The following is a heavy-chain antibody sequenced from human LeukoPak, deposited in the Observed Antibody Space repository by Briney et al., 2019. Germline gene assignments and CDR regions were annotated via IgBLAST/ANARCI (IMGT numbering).Heavy chain of an antibody. CDR2: IIPIFGIA. D-gene: IGHD5-24*01. J-gene: IGHJ5*02. Sequence: SVKVSCKASGGTFSSYAISWVRQAPGQGLEWMGGIIPIFGIANYAQKFQGRVTITADESTSTAYMELSSLRSEDTAVYYCARDVATIPPGWFDPRGQGTLVTVSS. CDR3: ARDVATIPPGWFDP. V-gene: IGHV1-69*13. CDR1: GGTFSSYA.